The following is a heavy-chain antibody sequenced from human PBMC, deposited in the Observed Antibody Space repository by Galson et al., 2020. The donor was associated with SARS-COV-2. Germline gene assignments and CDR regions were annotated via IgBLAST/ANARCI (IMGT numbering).Heavy chain of an antibody. D-gene: IGHD2-15*01. CDR3: ARAPRGYCSGGSCQRSVRILFDY. CDR2: IYYSGST. CDR1: GGSISSYY. Sequence: ASETLSLTCTVSGGSISSYYWSWLRQPPGKGLEWIGYIYYSGSTNYNPSLKSRVTISVDTSKNQFSLKLSSVTAADTAVYYCARAPRGYCSGGSCQRSVRILFDYWGQGTLVTVSS. J-gene: IGHJ4*02. V-gene: IGHV4-59*01.